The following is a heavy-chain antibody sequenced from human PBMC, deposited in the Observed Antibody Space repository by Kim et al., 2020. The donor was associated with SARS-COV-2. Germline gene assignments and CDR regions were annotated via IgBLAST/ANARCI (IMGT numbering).Heavy chain of an antibody. V-gene: IGHV3-23*01. J-gene: IGHJ6*02. Sequence: GGSLRLSCAASGFTFSSYAMSWVRQAPGKGLEWVSAISGSGGSTYYADSVKGRFTISRDNSKNTLYLQMNSLRAEDTAVYYCAKGSSSGWYWVKADYYYGMDVWGQGTTVTVSS. CDR2: ISGSGGST. D-gene: IGHD6-19*01. CDR3: AKGSSSGWYWVKADYYYGMDV. CDR1: GFTFSSYA.